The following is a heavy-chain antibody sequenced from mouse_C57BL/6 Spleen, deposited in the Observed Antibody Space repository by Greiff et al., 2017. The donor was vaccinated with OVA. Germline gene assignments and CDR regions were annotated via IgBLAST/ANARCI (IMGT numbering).Heavy chain of an antibody. CDR2: IYPGDGDT. CDR3: VREAYYSNYVAWFAY. V-gene: IGHV1-82*01. Sequence: QVQLQQSGPELVKPGASVKISCKASGYAFSSSWMNWVKQRPGKGLEWIGRIYPGDGDTNYNGKFKGKATLTADKSSSTAYMQLSSLTSEDSAVYFSVREAYYSNYVAWFAYWGQGTLVTVSA. D-gene: IGHD2-5*01. CDR1: GYAFSSSW. J-gene: IGHJ3*01.